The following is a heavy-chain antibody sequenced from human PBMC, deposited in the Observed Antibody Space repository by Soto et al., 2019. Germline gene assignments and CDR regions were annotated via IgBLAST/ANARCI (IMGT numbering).Heavy chain of an antibody. V-gene: IGHV4-59*01. Sequence: SETLSLTCTVSGGSISSYYWSWIRQPPGKGLEWIGYIYYSGSTNYNPSLKSRVTISVDTSKNQFSLKLSSVTAADTAVYYCARGYCSGGSCYYFDYWGQGTLVTVSS. J-gene: IGHJ4*02. CDR1: GGSISSYY. CDR3: ARGYCSGGSCYYFDY. CDR2: IYYSGST. D-gene: IGHD2-15*01.